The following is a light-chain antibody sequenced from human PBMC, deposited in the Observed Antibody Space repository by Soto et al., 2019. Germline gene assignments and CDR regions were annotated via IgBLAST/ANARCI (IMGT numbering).Light chain of an antibody. V-gene: IGKV3-15*01. J-gene: IGKJ3*01. CDR1: QSVSSN. CDR3: QQGFT. Sequence: EIVMTQSPATLSVSPGERATLSCRASQSVSSNLAWYQQKPGQAPRLLIYGASTTATGIPARFSGSGSGTEFTLTISSLQSEDFAVYYCQQGFTFGPGTKVDIK. CDR2: GAS.